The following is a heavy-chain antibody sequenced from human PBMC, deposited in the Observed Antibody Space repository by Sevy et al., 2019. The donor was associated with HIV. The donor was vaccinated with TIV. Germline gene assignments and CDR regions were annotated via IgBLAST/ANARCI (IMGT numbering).Heavy chain of an antibody. CDR1: GFTFSSYS. Sequence: GGSLRLSCAASGFTFSSYSMNWVRQAPGKGLEWVSSISSSSSYIYYADSVKGRFTISRDNAKNSLYLQMNSLRAEDTAVYYCARDPVRYYYDSSGSYGAFDIWGQGTMDTVSS. CDR3: ARDPVRYYYDSSGSYGAFDI. CDR2: ISSSSSYI. V-gene: IGHV3-21*01. D-gene: IGHD3-22*01. J-gene: IGHJ3*02.